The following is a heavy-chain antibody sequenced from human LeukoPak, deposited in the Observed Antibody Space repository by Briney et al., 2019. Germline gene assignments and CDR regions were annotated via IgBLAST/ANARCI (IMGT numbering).Heavy chain of an antibody. J-gene: IGHJ6*02. CDR3: ARETPPRFYCMDV. D-gene: IGHD4-17*01. V-gene: IGHV1-2*02. CDR2: INPNSGGT. Sequence: GASVKVSCKASGYTFTGYYMHWVRQAPGQGLEWMGWINPNSGGTNYAQKFQGRVTMTRDTSISTAYMELSRLRSDDTAVYYCARETPPRFYCMDVWGQGTTVTVSS. CDR1: GYTFTGYY.